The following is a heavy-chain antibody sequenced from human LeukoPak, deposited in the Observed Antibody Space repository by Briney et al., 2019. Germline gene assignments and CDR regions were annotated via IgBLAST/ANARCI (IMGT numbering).Heavy chain of an antibody. CDR2: IIPILGIA. D-gene: IGHD3-10*01. CDR3: ARDGSMVRGVIIVELDAFDI. Sequence: GASVKVSCKASGYTFTSYGISWVRQAPGQGLEWMGRIIPILGIANYAQKFQGRVTITADKSTSTAYMELSSLRSEDTAVYYCARDGSMVRGVIIVELDAFDIWGQGTMVTVSS. CDR1: GYTFTSYG. J-gene: IGHJ3*02. V-gene: IGHV1-69*04.